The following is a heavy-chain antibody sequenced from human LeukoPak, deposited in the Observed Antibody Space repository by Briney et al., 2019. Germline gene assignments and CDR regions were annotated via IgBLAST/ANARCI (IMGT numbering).Heavy chain of an antibody. CDR3: ARVAYYDFWSGYFSVYPRLYYFDY. CDR2: MNPNSGKT. CDR1: GYTLTSYD. J-gene: IGHJ4*02. D-gene: IGHD3-3*01. V-gene: IGHV1-8*03. Sequence: ASVKVSCKASGYTLTSYDINWVRQATGQGLEWIGVMNPNSGKTGYAQKFQGIVTITKNTSISAASMELRSLRSEDTAVYYCARVAYYDFWSGYFSVYPRLYYFDYWGQGTLVTVSS.